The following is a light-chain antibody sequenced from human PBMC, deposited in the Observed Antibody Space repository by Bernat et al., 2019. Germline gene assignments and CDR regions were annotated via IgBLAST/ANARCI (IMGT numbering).Light chain of an antibody. CDR2: LTS. J-gene: IGKJ3*01. CDR3: MQVLETPFT. Sequence: EIVVTQSPVSLSVTPGEPASISCRSTQSLLHSNGYKYLDWYVQKPGQSPQLLIYLTSMRASGVTDRFSGSGSGTDFTLTISRVEADDVGVYYGMQVLETPFTFGPGTRVDIK. CDR1: QSLLHSNGYKY. V-gene: IGKV2-28*01.